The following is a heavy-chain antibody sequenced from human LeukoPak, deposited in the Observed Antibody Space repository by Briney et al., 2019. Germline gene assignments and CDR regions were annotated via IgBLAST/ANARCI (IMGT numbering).Heavy chain of an antibody. D-gene: IGHD2-21*01. CDR1: GFTFGDYS. CDR3: ARQAYNAFDI. CDR2: ISSSSSYI. V-gene: IGHV3-21*01. Sequence: GGSLRLSCAASGFTFGDYSMNWVRQAPGKGLEWVSSISSSSSYIYCPDSVKGRLTISRDNAKNSLYLQMNSLRAEDTAVYYCARQAYNAFDIWGQGTMVTVSS. J-gene: IGHJ3*02.